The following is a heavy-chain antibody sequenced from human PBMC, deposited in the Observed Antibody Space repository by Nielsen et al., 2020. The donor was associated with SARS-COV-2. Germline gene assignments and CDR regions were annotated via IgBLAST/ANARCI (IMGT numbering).Heavy chain of an antibody. CDR2: IYHSGST. CDR3: ASVYGLYCSSTSCKPGYFDY. D-gene: IGHD2-2*01. V-gene: IGHV4-4*02. Sequence: SETLSLTCAVSGGSISSSNWWSWVRQPPGKGLEWIGEIYHSGSTNYNPSLKSRVTISVDKSKNQFSLKLSSVTAADTAVYYCASVYGLYCSSTSCKPGYFDYWGQGTLVTVSS. J-gene: IGHJ4*02. CDR1: GGSISSSNW.